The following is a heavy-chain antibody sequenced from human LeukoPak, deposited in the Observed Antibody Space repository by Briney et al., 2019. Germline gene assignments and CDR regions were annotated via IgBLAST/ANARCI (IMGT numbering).Heavy chain of an antibody. D-gene: IGHD3-10*01. V-gene: IGHV4-34*01. Sequence: SETLSLTCAVYGGSFSGYYWSWIRQPPGKGLEWIGEISHSGSTNYNPSLKSRVTMSVDTSKNQFSLKLSSVTAADTAVYYCARGRTTVVRGVTINPFDYWGQGTLVTVSS. CDR3: ARGRTTVVRGVTINPFDY. CDR1: GGSFSGYY. J-gene: IGHJ4*02. CDR2: ISHSGST.